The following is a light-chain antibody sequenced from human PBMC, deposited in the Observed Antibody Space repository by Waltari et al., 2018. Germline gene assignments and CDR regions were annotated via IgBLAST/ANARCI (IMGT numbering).Light chain of an antibody. CDR2: EVY. CDR3: MQGKDLPLT. CDR1: QSLLHHDGKTY. V-gene: IGKV2-29*02. J-gene: IGKJ4*01. Sequence: DIVMTQTPLSLSVIPGQPASISCKSSQSLLHHDGKTYSYWYLQRPGQSPQLLIYEVYRRFSGVPVRFSGSGSGTDFTLKISRVEADDVGVYFCMQGKDLPLTFGGGTKVDI.